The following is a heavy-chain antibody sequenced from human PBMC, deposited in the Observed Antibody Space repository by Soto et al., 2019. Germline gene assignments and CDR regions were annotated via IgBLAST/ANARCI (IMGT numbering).Heavy chain of an antibody. V-gene: IGHV1-58*02. J-gene: IGHJ4*02. Sequence: QMQLVQSGPEVKKPGTSVKVSCKASGFTFTSSAMQWVRQARGQRLEWIGWIVVGSGNTNYAQKFQERVTITRDMSTSTAYMELSSLRSEDTAVYYCAAIHLNCSSTSCVDYWGQGTLVTVSS. CDR2: IVVGSGNT. CDR3: AAIHLNCSSTSCVDY. D-gene: IGHD2-2*01. CDR1: GFTFTSSA.